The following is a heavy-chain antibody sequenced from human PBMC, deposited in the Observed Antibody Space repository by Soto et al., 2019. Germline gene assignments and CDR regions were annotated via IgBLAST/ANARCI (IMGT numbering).Heavy chain of an antibody. J-gene: IGHJ6*03. Sequence: PGGSLRLSCAASGFTFSDYYMSWIRQAPGKGLEWVSYISSSGSTIYYADSVKGRFTISRDNAKNSLYLQMNSLRAEDTAVYYCARDPADCSSTSCPLWDYYYYMDVWAKGTTVTVSS. CDR3: ARDPADCSSTSCPLWDYYYYMDV. D-gene: IGHD2-2*01. CDR2: ISSSGSTI. CDR1: GFTFSDYY. V-gene: IGHV3-11*01.